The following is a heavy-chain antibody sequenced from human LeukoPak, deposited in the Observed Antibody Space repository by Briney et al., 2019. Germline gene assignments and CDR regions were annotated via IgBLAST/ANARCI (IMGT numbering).Heavy chain of an antibody. D-gene: IGHD3-22*01. CDR2: ISYDGSNK. CDR3: ARSAITMIVVVNLDY. J-gene: IGHJ4*02. Sequence: GGSLRLSCAASGFTFSSYAMHWVRQAPGKGLEWVAVISYDGSNKYYADSVMGRFTISRDNSKNTLYLQMNSLRAEDTAVYYCARSAITMIVVVNLDYWGQGTLVTVSS. CDR1: GFTFSSYA. V-gene: IGHV3-30-3*01.